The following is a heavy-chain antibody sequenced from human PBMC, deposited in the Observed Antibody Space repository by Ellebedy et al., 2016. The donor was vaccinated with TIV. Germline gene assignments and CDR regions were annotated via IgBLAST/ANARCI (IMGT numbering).Heavy chain of an antibody. CDR3: ARNIMITFGGVIVNDWFDP. Sequence: AASVKVSCKASGVTFSSYAISWVRQAPGQGLEWMGGIIPIFGTANYAQKFQGRVTMTTDTSTSTAYMELRSLRSDATAVYYCARNIMITFGGVIVNDWFDPWGQGTLVTVSS. V-gene: IGHV1-69*05. CDR2: IIPIFGTA. D-gene: IGHD3-16*02. J-gene: IGHJ5*02. CDR1: GVTFSSYA.